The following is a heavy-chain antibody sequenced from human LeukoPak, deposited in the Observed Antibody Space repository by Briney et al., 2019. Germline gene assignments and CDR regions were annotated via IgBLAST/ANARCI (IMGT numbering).Heavy chain of an antibody. V-gene: IGHV1-69*04. J-gene: IGHJ4*02. CDR1: GYIFTEYF. CDR2: IIPILGIA. Sequence: SVKVSCKAFGYIFTEYFLHWVRQAPGQGLQWMGRIIPILGIANYAQKFQGRVTITADKSTSTAYMELSSLRSEDTAVYYCARAPPSGYDDYWGQGTLVTVSS. D-gene: IGHD5-12*01. CDR3: ARAPPSGYDDY.